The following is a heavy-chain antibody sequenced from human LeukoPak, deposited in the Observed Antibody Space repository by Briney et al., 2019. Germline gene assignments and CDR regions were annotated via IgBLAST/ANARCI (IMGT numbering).Heavy chain of an antibody. V-gene: IGHV1-24*01. D-gene: IGHD3-22*01. J-gene: IGHJ4*02. CDR3: ATAYYDSSVDYFDY. CDR2: FDPEDGET. CDR1: GYTFTGYY. Sequence: ASVKVSCKASGYTFTGYYMHWVRQAPGKGLEWMGGFDPEDGETIYAQKFQGRVTMTEDTSTDTAYMELSSLRSEDTAVYYCATAYYDSSVDYFDYWGQGTLVTVSS.